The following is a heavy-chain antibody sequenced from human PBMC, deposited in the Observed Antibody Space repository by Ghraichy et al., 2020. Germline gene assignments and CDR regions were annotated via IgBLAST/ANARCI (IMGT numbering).Heavy chain of an antibody. V-gene: IGHV3-64D*06. Sequence: GESLNISCSASGFIFSSYAMRWVRQAPGKGLEYVSVINNNGDSTYYADSVKGRFTISRDNSKNTLYLQMSSLRAEDTAMYYCVKAYTTIRELLFWGQGTLVTVSS. D-gene: IGHD1-26*01. J-gene: IGHJ4*02. CDR2: INNNGDST. CDR3: VKAYTTIRELLF. CDR1: GFIFSSYA.